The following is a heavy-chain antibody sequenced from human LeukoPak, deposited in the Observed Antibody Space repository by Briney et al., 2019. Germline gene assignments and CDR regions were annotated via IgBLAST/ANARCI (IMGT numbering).Heavy chain of an antibody. CDR3: AREPTSGREPTSGRPLDY. Sequence: SETLSLTCTVSGGSISGYFWTWIRQPAGKGLEWIGRIYSSGSNNYNPSLKSRVTMSLDTSKNHFSLNLTSVTAADTAVYYCAREPTSGREPTSGRPLDYWGQGALVTVSS. D-gene: IGHD5-12*01. CDR1: GGSISGYF. V-gene: IGHV4-4*07. J-gene: IGHJ4*02. CDR2: IYSSGSN.